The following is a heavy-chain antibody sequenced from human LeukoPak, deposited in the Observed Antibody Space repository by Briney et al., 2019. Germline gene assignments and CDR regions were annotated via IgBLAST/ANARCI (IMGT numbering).Heavy chain of an antibody. Sequence: GRSLRLSCVASGFTFNVNGMHWVRQARGKGLEWVAVISFDARDKYYADSVKGRFTISRDNSKDTLYLQMNSLRAEDTAVYYCTKGDSIGPNAFDIWGQGTMVTVSS. CDR1: GFTFNVNG. J-gene: IGHJ3*02. V-gene: IGHV3-30*18. D-gene: IGHD2-21*01. CDR3: TKGDSIGPNAFDI. CDR2: ISFDARDK.